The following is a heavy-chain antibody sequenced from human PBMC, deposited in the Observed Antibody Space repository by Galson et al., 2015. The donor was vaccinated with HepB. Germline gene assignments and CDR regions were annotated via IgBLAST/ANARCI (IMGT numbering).Heavy chain of an antibody. Sequence: CAISGDSVSSNNAAWSWFRQSQSRGLEWLARTYYRSKWYNDYALSVKSRIIINPDTSKNQFSLQLNSVSPEDTAVYYCARGRSAARAFDIWGQGTMVTVSS. CDR2: TYYRSKWYN. V-gene: IGHV6-1*01. CDR1: GDSVSSNNAA. D-gene: IGHD2-15*01. J-gene: IGHJ3*02. CDR3: ARGRSAARAFDI.